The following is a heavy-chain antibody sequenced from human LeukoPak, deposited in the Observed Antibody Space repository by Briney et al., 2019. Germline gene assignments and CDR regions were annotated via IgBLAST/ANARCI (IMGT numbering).Heavy chain of an antibody. CDR3: AKGLGYCSSTSCYTGFDAFDI. J-gene: IGHJ3*02. CDR1: GFTFSSYA. CDR2: ISGNGGST. Sequence: GGSLRLSCAASGFTFSSYAMSWVRQAPGKGLEWVSAISGNGGSTYYADSVKGRFTISRDNSKNTLYLQMNSLRAEDTAVYYCAKGLGYCSSTSCYTGFDAFDIWGQGTMVTVSS. V-gene: IGHV3-23*01. D-gene: IGHD2-2*02.